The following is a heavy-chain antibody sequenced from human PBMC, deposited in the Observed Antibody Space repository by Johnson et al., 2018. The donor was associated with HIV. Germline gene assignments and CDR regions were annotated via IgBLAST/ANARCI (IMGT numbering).Heavy chain of an antibody. CDR3: ANPTGSDAFDI. D-gene: IGHD1-1*01. CDR1: GFTFSGYA. V-gene: IGHV3-30*02. Sequence: QVQLVESGGGVVQPGGSLRLSCEVSGFTFSGYAMNWVRQAPGKGLEWVAFIRYDGSNKYYADSLKGRFTISRDNSKNTLYLQMNSLRAEDTAVYYCANPTGSDAFDIWGQGTMVTVSS. J-gene: IGHJ3*02. CDR2: IRYDGSNK.